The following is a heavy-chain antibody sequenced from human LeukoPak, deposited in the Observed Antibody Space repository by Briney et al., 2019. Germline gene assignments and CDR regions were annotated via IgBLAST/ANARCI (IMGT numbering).Heavy chain of an antibody. CDR3: ARDLGYSSSWTDAFDI. CDR1: GFTFGSYW. CDR2: IKQDGSEK. Sequence: GGSLRLSCAASGFTFGSYWMSWVRQAPGKGLEWVANIKQDGSEKYYVDSVKGRFTISRDNAKNSLYLQMNSPRAEDTAVYYCARDLGYSSSWTDAFDIWGQGTMVTVSS. J-gene: IGHJ3*02. D-gene: IGHD6-13*01. V-gene: IGHV3-7*01.